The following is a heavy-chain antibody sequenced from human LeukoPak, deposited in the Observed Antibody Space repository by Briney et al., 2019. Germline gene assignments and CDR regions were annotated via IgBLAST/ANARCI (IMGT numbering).Heavy chain of an antibody. CDR1: GGSLSGYY. Sequence: PSETLSLTCAVYGGSLSGYYWSWIRQPPGKGLEWIGEINHSGSTNYNPSLKSRVTISVDTSKNQFSLKLSSVTAADTAVYYCARGTRAAADPFDYWGQGTLVTVSS. CDR2: INHSGST. J-gene: IGHJ4*02. CDR3: ARGTRAAADPFDY. D-gene: IGHD6-13*01. V-gene: IGHV4-34*01.